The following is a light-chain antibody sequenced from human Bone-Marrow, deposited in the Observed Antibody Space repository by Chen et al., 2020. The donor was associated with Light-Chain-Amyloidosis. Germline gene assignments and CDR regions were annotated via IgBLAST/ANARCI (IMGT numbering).Light chain of an antibody. Sequence: SYELTQPPSVSVSPGQTARITCSGDDLPTKYAYWYQQKPGQAPVLVIHRDTERPSGISERFSGSSSGTTATLTISGVQAEDEADYHCQSADSSGTYEVIFDGGTKLNVL. J-gene: IGLJ2*01. CDR2: RDT. CDR3: QSADSSGTYEVI. V-gene: IGLV3-25*03. CDR1: DLPTKY.